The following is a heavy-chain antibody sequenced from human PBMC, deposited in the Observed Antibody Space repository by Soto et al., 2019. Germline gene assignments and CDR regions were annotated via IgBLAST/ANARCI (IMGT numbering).Heavy chain of an antibody. D-gene: IGHD3-9*01. CDR1: GGTFSSYT. CDR2: IIPILGIA. V-gene: IGHV1-69*08. CDR3: ARDTADYDMLTGYVGDYYYGMDV. J-gene: IGHJ6*02. Sequence: QVQLVQSGAEVKKPGSSVKVSCKASGGTFSSYTISWVRQAPGQGLEWMGRIIPILGIANYAQKFQGRVTITADKSTSTAYMELSSRRSEDTAVYYCARDTADYDMLTGYVGDYYYGMDVWGQGTTVTVSS.